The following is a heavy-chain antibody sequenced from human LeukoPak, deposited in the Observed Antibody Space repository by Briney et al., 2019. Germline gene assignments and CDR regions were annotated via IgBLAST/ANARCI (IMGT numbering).Heavy chain of an antibody. V-gene: IGHV4-59*01. CDR1: GGSISSSY. Sequence: PSETLSLTCTVSGGSISSSYWSWIRQPPGKGLEWIGYIYYTGSTNYNPSLMSRVTMSVDTSKSQFSLKLTSVTAADTAVYYCARGYYDSSGYSNTFDIWSQGTMVTVSS. CDR2: IYYTGST. CDR3: ARGYYDSSGYSNTFDI. D-gene: IGHD3-22*01. J-gene: IGHJ3*02.